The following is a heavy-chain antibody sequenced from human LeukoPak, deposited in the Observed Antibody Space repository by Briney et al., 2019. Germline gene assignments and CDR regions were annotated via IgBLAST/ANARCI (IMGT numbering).Heavy chain of an antibody. CDR1: GFTFNSYS. CDR2: ISSSSSTI. Sequence: GRSLRLSCAASGFTFNSYSMNWVRQAPGKGLEWVSYISSSSSTIYLADSVKGRFTISRDNAKNPLYLQMNSLRDEDTAVYYCARDYSSAYFVDHWGQGTLVTVSS. J-gene: IGHJ4*02. V-gene: IGHV3-48*02. CDR3: ARDYSSAYFVDH. D-gene: IGHD3-22*01.